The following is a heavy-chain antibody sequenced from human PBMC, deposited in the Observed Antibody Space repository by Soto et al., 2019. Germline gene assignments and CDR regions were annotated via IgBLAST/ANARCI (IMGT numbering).Heavy chain of an antibody. CDR1: GGSISSGGYS. Sequence: QLQLQESGSGLVKPSQTLSLTCAVSGGSISSGGYSWSWIRQPPGEGLEWIGYTYHSGSTYYNPSLKSRVTISVDRSKNQFSLKLSSVTAADTAVYYCARAHYGDYGYGMDVWGQGTTVTVSS. D-gene: IGHD4-17*01. V-gene: IGHV4-30-2*01. J-gene: IGHJ6*02. CDR2: TYHSGST. CDR3: ARAHYGDYGYGMDV.